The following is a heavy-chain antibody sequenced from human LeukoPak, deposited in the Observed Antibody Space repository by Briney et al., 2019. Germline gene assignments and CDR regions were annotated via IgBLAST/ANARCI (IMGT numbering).Heavy chain of an antibody. J-gene: IGHJ3*02. D-gene: IGHD3-3*01. Sequence: ASVKVSCKVSGYTLTELSVHWVRQAPGQGLEWMGGFDPDDGETIYAQKFQGRVTMTEDTSTDTAYMELSSLRSEDTAVYYCASPWSALNPDAFDIWGQGTMVTVSS. CDR3: ASPWSALNPDAFDI. CDR2: FDPDDGET. V-gene: IGHV1-24*01. CDR1: GYTLTELS.